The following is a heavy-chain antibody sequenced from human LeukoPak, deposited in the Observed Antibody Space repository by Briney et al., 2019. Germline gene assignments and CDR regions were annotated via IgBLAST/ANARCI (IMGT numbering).Heavy chain of an antibody. CDR1: GGSISSYY. CDR3: ARDRNEGYRRYLVYYMDV. D-gene: IGHD3-16*02. V-gene: IGHV4-4*07. Sequence: SETLSLTCTVSGGSISSYYWSWIRQPAGKGLEWIGRIYTSGSTNYNPSLKSRVTMSVDTSRNQFSLKLSSVTAADTAVYYCARDRNEGYRRYLVYYMDVWGKGTTVTISS. CDR2: IYTSGST. J-gene: IGHJ6*03.